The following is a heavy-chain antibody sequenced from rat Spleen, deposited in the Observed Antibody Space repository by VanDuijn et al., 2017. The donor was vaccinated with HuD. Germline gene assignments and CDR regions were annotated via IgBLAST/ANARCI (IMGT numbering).Heavy chain of an antibody. V-gene: IGHV5-7*01. J-gene: IGHJ2*01. CDR2: ISYGDSSGHSST. CDR1: GFTFSHYD. Sequence: EVQLVESGGGLVQPGRSMKLSCAASGFTFSHYDMAWVRQAPKKGLEWVSFISYGDSSGHSSTYYRDVVKGRFTISRDNAKSTLSLQMDSLRSEDTATYYCARRHYGYTDYFDYWGQGVMVTVSS. CDR3: ARRHYGYTDYFDY. D-gene: IGHD1-9*01.